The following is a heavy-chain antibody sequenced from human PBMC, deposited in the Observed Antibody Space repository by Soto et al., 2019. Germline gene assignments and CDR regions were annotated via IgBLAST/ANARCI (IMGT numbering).Heavy chain of an antibody. CDR1: GGSISLYY. CDR3: AIAAAGHFDY. CDR2: IYYSGST. D-gene: IGHD6-13*01. V-gene: IGHV4-59*12. J-gene: IGHJ4*02. Sequence: PSETLSLTCTVSGGSISLYYWSWIRQPPGKGLEWIGYIYYSGSTNYNPSLKGRFTISRDNAKNSLYLQMNSLRAEDTAVYYCAIAAAGHFDYWGQGTLVTVSS.